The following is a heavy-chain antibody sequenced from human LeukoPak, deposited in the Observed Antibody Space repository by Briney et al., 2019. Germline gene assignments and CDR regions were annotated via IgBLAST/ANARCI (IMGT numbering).Heavy chain of an antibody. CDR3: ARGGITSLLNWFDP. D-gene: IGHD3-16*01. V-gene: IGHV4-39*07. CDR1: GDSISSSNYF. CDR2: MFYYGST. J-gene: IGHJ5*02. Sequence: SETLSLTCTVSGDSISSSNYFWGWIRQPPGKGLEWIGSMFYYGSTYYNASLKSRVTISLDTSKKQFSLKLRSVTAADTAVYYCARGGITSLLNWFDPWGQGILVTVSS.